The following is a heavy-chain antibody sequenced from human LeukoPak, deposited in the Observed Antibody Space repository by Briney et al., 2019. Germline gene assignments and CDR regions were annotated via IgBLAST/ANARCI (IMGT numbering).Heavy chain of an antibody. CDR2: IYSGGST. J-gene: IGHJ4*02. CDR3: ASALNSNYGPLTG. CDR1: GFTVSSNY. Sequence: GGSLRPSCAASGFTVSSNYISWVSQAAGKWMGWVSVIYSGGSTYYTDSVKGRFTISRDNSKNTLYLQMNSLRAEDTAVYYCASALNSNYGPLTGWGQGTLVTVSS. V-gene: IGHV3-66*02. D-gene: IGHD4-11*01.